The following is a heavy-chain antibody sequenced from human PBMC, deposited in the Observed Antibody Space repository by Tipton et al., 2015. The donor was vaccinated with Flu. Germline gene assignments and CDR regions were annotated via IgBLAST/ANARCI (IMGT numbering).Heavy chain of an antibody. CDR1: GGSIASGSYY. Sequence: TLSLTCTVSGGSIASGSYYWTWIRQPAGRGLEWIGRIYTSEFTSGSTKYNPSLKSRVTISLDTSKNQFSLKLSSLTAADTAVYYCATLPGYCSTTTCPGFDPWGQGTLVTVSS. V-gene: IGHV4-61*02. CDR2: IYTSEFTSGST. CDR3: ATLPGYCSTTTCPGFDP. J-gene: IGHJ5*02. D-gene: IGHD2-2*01.